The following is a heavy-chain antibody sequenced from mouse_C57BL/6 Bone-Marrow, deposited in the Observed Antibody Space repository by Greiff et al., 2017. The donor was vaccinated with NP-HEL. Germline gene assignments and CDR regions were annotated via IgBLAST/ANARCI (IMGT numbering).Heavy chain of an antibody. J-gene: IGHJ1*03. Sequence: EVHLVESGGGLVQPGGSLKLSCAASGFTFSDYGMAWVRQAPRKGPEWVAFISNLAYSIYYADTVTGRFTISRENAKNTLYLEMSSLRSEDTAMYYCARRDYYYGSLYWYFDVWGTGTTVTVSS. CDR1: GFTFSDYG. CDR3: ARRDYYYGSLYWYFDV. V-gene: IGHV5-15*01. D-gene: IGHD1-1*01. CDR2: ISNLAYSI.